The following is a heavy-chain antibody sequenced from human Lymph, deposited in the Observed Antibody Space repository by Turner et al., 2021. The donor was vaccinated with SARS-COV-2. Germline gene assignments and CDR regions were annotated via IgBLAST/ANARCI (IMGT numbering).Heavy chain of an antibody. CDR2: ISRSSTNI. Sequence: EVQLVESGGGLVKPGGSLRLPCAASGFTFSTYSMNWVRQAPGKGLEWVSSISRSSTNIYYADSVKGRFTISRDNAKNSLYLQMNSLRAEDTAVYYCARDPLVEMPTVFVTLDYWGQGTLVTVSS. V-gene: IGHV3-21*01. CDR1: GFTFSTYS. CDR3: ARDPLVEMPTVFVTLDY. J-gene: IGHJ4*02. D-gene: IGHD4-4*01.